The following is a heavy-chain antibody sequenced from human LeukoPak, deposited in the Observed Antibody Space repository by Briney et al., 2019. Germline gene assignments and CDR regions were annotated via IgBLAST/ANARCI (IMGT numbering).Heavy chain of an antibody. CDR2: IYYSGST. CDR3: ARDKGGTTRGWFDP. J-gene: IGHJ5*02. V-gene: IGHV4-59*12. Sequence: SETLSLTCTVSGGSISSYYWSWIRQPPGKGLEWIGYIYYSGSTNYNPSLKSRVTISVDTSKNQFSLKLSSVTAADTAVYYCARDKGGTTRGWFDPWGQGTLVTVSS. D-gene: IGHD1-1*01. CDR1: GGSISSYY.